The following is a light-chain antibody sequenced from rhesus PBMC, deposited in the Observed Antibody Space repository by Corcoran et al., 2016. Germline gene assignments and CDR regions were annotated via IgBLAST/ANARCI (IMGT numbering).Light chain of an antibody. J-gene: IGLJ1*01. CDR1: SSDIGYYNY. CDR3: SSYAGRNTYI. Sequence: QAALTQPRSVSGSPGQSVTISCTGTSSDIGYYNYVSWYQQHPDTAPKLMISEVSTRPTGVSDRFSGSKSGDTASLTISGLQAEDEADYHCSSYAGRNTYIFGAGTRLTVL. CDR2: EVS. V-gene: IGLV2-32*02.